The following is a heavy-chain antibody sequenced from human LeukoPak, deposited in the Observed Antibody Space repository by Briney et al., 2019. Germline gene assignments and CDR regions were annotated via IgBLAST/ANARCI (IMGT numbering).Heavy chain of an antibody. CDR1: GGTFSSYA. V-gene: IGHV1-69*05. CDR3: ASRSVSYLPLNRAYYYYMDV. D-gene: IGHD3-10*01. J-gene: IGHJ6*03. CDR2: IIPIFGTA. Sequence: SVKVSCKASGGTFSSYAISWVREAPGQGLEWMGGIIPIFGTANYAQKFQGRVTITTDESTSTAYMELSSLRSEDTAVYYCASRSVSYLPLNRAYYYYMDVWGKGTTVTVSS.